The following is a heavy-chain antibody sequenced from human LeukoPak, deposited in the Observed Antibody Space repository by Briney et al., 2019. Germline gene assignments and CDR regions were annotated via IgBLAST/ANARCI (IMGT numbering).Heavy chain of an antibody. CDR1: RFTFRSYA. CDR3: AKDSKSSGSPYYFDY. J-gene: IGHJ4*02. Sequence: GGSLRLSCAASRFTFRSYAMSWVRQAPGKGLEWVSAISSGGVSTYYADSVKGRFTISRDNSKNTLYLQMNSLRAEDTAVYYCAKDSKSSGSPYYFDYWGQGTLVTVSS. CDR2: ISSGGVST. D-gene: IGHD6-19*01. V-gene: IGHV3-23*01.